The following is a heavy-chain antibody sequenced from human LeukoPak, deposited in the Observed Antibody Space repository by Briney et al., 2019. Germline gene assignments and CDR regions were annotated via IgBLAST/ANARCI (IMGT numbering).Heavy chain of an antibody. CDR1: GGTFSSYA. CDR2: IIPIFGTA. CDR3: ARGDSSGWYRGIDY. Sequence: GSSVKVSCKAYGGTFSSYAISWVRQAPGQGLEWMGGIIPIFGTANYAQKFQGRVTITADKSTSTAYMELSSLRSEDTAVYCCARGDSSGWYRGIDYWGQGTLVTVSS. V-gene: IGHV1-69*06. D-gene: IGHD6-19*01. J-gene: IGHJ4*02.